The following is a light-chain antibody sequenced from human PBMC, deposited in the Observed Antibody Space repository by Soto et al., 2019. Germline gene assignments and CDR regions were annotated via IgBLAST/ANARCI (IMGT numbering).Light chain of an antibody. CDR1: QSVSSSY. CDR3: QQYGSSPVT. V-gene: IGKV3-20*01. Sequence: EIVLTQSPGTLSLSPGERPTLSCRASQSVSSSYLAWYQQKPGQAPRLLIYGASSRAPGIPDRFSGSGSGTDFTLTISRLKPEDFAVYYCQQYGSSPVTFGQGTRLEIK. CDR2: GAS. J-gene: IGKJ5*01.